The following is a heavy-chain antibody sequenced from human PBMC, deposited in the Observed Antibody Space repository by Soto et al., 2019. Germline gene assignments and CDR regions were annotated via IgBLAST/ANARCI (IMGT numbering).Heavy chain of an antibody. CDR1: EFTFDDYA. J-gene: IGHJ6*03. Sequence: GGSLRLSCAASEFTFDDYAIHWFRQALWKDLEWVSGNSWNSGSIGYADSVKDRFTISRDNAKNSLYLQMNSLRAEDTALYYFARDIGSRYHYYMDAWGKGTTVTSP. V-gene: IGHV3-9*01. D-gene: IGHD3-10*01. CDR3: ARDIGSRYHYYMDA. CDR2: NSWNSGSI.